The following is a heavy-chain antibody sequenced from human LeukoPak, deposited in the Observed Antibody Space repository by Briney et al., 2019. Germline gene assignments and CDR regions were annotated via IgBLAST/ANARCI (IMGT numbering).Heavy chain of an antibody. Sequence: PGGSLRLSCAASGFTFSDHYMDWVRQAPGKGLEWVAVISYDGSNKYYADSVKGRFTISRDNSKNTLYLQMNSLRAEDTAVYYCAKDLHNDYGDLVPFGYWGQGTLVTVSS. D-gene: IGHD4-17*01. V-gene: IGHV3-30*18. J-gene: IGHJ4*02. CDR1: GFTFSDHY. CDR2: ISYDGSNK. CDR3: AKDLHNDYGDLVPFGY.